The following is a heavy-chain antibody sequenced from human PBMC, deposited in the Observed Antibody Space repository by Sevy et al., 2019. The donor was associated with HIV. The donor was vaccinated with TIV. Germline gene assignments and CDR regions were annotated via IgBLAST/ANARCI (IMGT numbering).Heavy chain of an antibody. CDR2: VRNDGSNK. D-gene: IGHD2-8*01. J-gene: IGHJ6*02. Sequence: GGSLRLSCAASGFSLTTSDMHWVRQAPGKGLEWVAYVRNDGSNKYYADSVRDRFTISREGPKNTLYLQMNSLRDEDTAIYYCARGRKTTEEWLEELDYYYGLDVWGQGTTVTVSS. CDR1: GFSLTTSD. V-gene: IGHV3-30*02. CDR3: ARGRKTTEEWLEELDYYYGLDV.